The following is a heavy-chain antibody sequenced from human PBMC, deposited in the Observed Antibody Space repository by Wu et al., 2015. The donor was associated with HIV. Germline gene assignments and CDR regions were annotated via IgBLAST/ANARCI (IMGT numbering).Heavy chain of an antibody. V-gene: IGHV1-24*01. CDR1: GHTLNELS. J-gene: IGHJ4*02. Sequence: QVQLVQSGAEVKKPGASVKVSCKVSGHTLNELSIHWVRQAPGKGLEWMGGFNPEDGKTIYAQRFQGRMTLTEDTSTDTAYMELTSLRSEDTGMYYCARDPYSSSWYFVYWGQGTLVTVSS. CDR3: ARDPYSSSWYFVY. D-gene: IGHD2-2*01. CDR2: FNPEDGKT.